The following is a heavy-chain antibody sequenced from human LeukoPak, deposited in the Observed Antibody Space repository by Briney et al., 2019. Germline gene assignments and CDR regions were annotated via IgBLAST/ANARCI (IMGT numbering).Heavy chain of an antibody. CDR3: ATDGAGFDT. CDR1: GFTFNDYY. J-gene: IGHJ5*02. CDR2: INIGGTNT. V-gene: IGHV3-11*01. Sequence: PGGSLRLSCAASGFTFNDYYMSWIRQAPGKGLEWLSYINIGGTNTHYADSVKGRFTISRDNAKKSLYLEMNNLRTEDTAVYYCATDGAGFDTWGQGVLVTVSS.